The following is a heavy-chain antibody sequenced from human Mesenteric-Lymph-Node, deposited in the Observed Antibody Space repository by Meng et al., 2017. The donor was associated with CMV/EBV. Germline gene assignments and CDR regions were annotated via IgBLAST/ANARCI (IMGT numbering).Heavy chain of an antibody. J-gene: IGHJ3*02. CDR1: GYTFTDYY. CDR3: ARSRSRGSYSAFDI. D-gene: IGHD1-26*01. CDR2: INPNSAGT. Sequence: ASVKVSCKAYGYTFTDYYLHWVRQAPGQGLEWMAWINPNSAGTNYAQKFQGRVTMTRDTSISTAYMELSRLRSDDTAVYYCARSRSRGSYSAFDIWGQGTMVTVSS. V-gene: IGHV1-2*02.